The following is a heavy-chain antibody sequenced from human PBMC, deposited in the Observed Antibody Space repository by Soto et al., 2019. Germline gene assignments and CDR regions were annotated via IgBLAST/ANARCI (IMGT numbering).Heavy chain of an antibody. J-gene: IGHJ6*02. Sequence: PLETLSPTCTVSGGSISSYYWSWIRQPPGKGLEWSGYIYYSGSTNYNPSLKSRVTISVDTSKNQFSLKLSSVTAADTAVYYCARDGAVAGRMTRYYYYYGMDVWGQGTTVTVSS. CDR3: ARDGAVAGRMTRYYYYYGMDV. V-gene: IGHV4-59*01. CDR2: IYYSGST. D-gene: IGHD6-19*01. CDR1: GGSISSYY.